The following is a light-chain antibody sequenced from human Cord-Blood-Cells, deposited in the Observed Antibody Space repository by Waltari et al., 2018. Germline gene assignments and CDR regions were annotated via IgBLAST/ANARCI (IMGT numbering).Light chain of an antibody. J-gene: IGKJ4*01. Sequence: DIVMTQSPDSLAVSLGERATINCKSSQSVLYSSNNKNYLAWYQQKPGQPPKLLIYWASTRESRVPDRFSGSGSGTDFTLTISSLQAEDVAVYYCQQYYTLVTFGGGTKVEIK. CDR1: QSVLYSSNNKNY. CDR3: QQYYTLVT. CDR2: WAS. V-gene: IGKV4-1*01.